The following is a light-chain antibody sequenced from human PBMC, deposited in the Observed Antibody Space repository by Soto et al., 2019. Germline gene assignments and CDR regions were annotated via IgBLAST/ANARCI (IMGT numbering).Light chain of an antibody. CDR3: QQFEYSPPQWT. V-gene: IGKV3-11*01. Sequence: EIVLTQSPATLSLSPGERATLSCRASQSVRSYLAWYQQKPGQAPRLLLYDASTRATGIPARFSGSGSGTDFTLTISSLEPEDFALYYCQQFEYSPPQWTFGQGTKVDIK. CDR1: QSVRSY. CDR2: DAS. J-gene: IGKJ1*01.